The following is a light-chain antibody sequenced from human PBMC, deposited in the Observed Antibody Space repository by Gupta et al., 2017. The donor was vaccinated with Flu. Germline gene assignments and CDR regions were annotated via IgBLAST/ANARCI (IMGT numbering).Light chain of an antibody. J-gene: IGKJ4*01. CDR1: QNVGRN. V-gene: IGKV3D-15*01. Sequence: ETVMTQSPVTLSASPAERVTLSCRASQNVGRNVAWYQQTPGRAPRLLIYDTSTRAADIPARFSGSGSGRXFTLTIXGLQSEDFGVYFCQQYTKWPISFGXGTKVDIK. CDR2: DTS. CDR3: QQYTKWPIS.